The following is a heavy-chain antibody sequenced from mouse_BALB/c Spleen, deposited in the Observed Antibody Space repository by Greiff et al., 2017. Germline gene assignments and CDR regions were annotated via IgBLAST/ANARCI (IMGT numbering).Heavy chain of an antibody. Sequence: VQLQQSGPELVRPGVSVTISCKGSGYTFTGDAMHWVKQSHAENQEWSGVISTYSGNTNYNQKFKGKATMTVDKSSCPAYMELARLTSEDSAIYYCARRGDAMDYWGQGTSVTVSS. CDR1: GYTFTGDA. V-gene: IGHV1-67*01. CDR2: ISTYSGNT. CDR3: ARRGDAMDY. J-gene: IGHJ4*01.